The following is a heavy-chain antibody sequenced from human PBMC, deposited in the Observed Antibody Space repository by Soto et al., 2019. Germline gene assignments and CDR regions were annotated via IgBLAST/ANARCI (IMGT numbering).Heavy chain of an antibody. V-gene: IGHV1-69*04. CDR2: IIPILGIA. D-gene: IGHD2-21*02. J-gene: IGHJ4*02. Sequence: SVKVSCKASGGTFSSYTISWVRQAPGQGLEWMGRIIPILGIANYAQKFQGRVTMTRDTSTSTVYMELSSLRSEDTAVYYCARDLMLAYCGGDCWYFDYWGQGTLVTVSS. CDR3: ARDLMLAYCGGDCWYFDY. CDR1: GGTFSSYT.